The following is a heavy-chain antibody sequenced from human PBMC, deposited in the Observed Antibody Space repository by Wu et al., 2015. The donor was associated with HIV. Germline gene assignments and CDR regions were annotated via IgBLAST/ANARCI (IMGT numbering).Heavy chain of an antibody. V-gene: IGHV1-2*02. CDR1: GYTFSGYY. D-gene: IGHD2-2*01. CDR3: ARDDCSRSSCPLFDY. J-gene: IGHJ4*02. CDR2: INPNSGGT. Sequence: QVQLVQSGAEVKKPGASVKVSCKASGYTFSGYYMHWVRQAPGQGLEWMGLINPNSGGTNYAQKFQGRVTMTRDTSINTAYMELSRLRSDDTAVYYCARDDCSRSSCPLFDYWAREPWSPSPQ.